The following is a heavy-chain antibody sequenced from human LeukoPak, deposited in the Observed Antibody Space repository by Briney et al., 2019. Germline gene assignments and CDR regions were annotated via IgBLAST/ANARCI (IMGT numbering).Heavy chain of an antibody. CDR3: AAGWSYYYYYMDV. D-gene: IGHD2-15*01. CDR2: ISSSSSYI. V-gene: IGHV3-21*01. Sequence: PGGSLRLSCAASGFTFSSYAMHWVRQAPGKGLEWVSSISSSSSYIYYADSVKGRFTISRDNAKNSLYLQMNSLRAEDTAVYYCAAGWSYYYYYMDVWGKGTTVTVSS. CDR1: GFTFSSYA. J-gene: IGHJ6*03.